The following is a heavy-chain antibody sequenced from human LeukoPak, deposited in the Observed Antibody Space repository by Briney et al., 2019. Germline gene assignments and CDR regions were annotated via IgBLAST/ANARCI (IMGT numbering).Heavy chain of an antibody. D-gene: IGHD2-2*01. V-gene: IGHV3-23*01. CDR1: GFTFSSYA. CDR3: XRRRGNQQPIDY. J-gene: IGHJ4*02. Sequence: GGSLRLSCAASGFTFSSYAMSWVRQAPGKGLEWVSAISGSGGSTYYADSLKGRFTISRDDSKNTLYLQMNSLRAEDTAVYYCXRRRGNQQPIDYWGQGTLVTVSS. CDR2: ISGSGGST.